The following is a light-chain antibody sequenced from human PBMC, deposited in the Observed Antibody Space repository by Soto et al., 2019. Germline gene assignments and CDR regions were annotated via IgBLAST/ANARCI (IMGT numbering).Light chain of an antibody. V-gene: IGKV1-9*01. CDR2: AAS. J-gene: IGKJ4*01. Sequence: IQLTQSPSSLSASVGDRVTITCRASLDISSYLAWYQQKPGKAPKVLIYAASTLQSGVPSRFSGSGSGTVFTLTISSLQPEDFATYFCQQLSTYPLTFGGGTKVDI. CDR1: LDISSY. CDR3: QQLSTYPLT.